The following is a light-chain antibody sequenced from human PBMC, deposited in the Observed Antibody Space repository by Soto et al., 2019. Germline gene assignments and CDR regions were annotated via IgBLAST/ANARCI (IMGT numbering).Light chain of an antibody. CDR3: TSYTSNSTPYV. CDR2: DVS. J-gene: IGLJ1*01. V-gene: IGLV2-14*01. CDR1: SSDVGAYTY. Sequence: QSVLTQPASVSGSPGQSITTSCTGTSSDVGAYTYVSWYQQHPGKAPKLMIYDVSNRPSGVSNRFSGSKSGNTAFLIISGLQAEDEADYYCTSYTSNSTPYVFGGGTKVTVL.